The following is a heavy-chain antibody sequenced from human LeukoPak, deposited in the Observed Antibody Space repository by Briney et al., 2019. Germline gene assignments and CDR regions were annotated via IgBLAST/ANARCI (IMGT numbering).Heavy chain of an antibody. CDR3: AREGLATMIRGVIPY. D-gene: IGHD3-10*01. Sequence: SETLSLTCTVSGGSLSSGSYYWSWLRQPPGKGLEWIGYIYYSGNTNYNASLKSRGTISVDTSKNQFPLKLSSVTAADTAVYYCAREGLATMIRGVIPYWGQGTLVTVSS. J-gene: IGHJ4*02. CDR2: IYYSGNT. CDR1: GGSLSSGSYY. V-gene: IGHV4-61*01.